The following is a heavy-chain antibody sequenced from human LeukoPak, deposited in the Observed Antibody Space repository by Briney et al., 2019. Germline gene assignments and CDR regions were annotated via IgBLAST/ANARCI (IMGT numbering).Heavy chain of an antibody. J-gene: IGHJ4*02. Sequence: SETPSLTCAVSGHSISSGYYWGWIRQPPGKGLEWIGNIYHSGSTYYNPSLKSRVTISVDTSKNQFSLKLSSVTAADTAVYYCARHGFWSGYNYVLDYWGQGTLVTVSS. CDR3: ARHGFWSGYNYVLDY. CDR1: GHSISSGYY. CDR2: IYHSGST. D-gene: IGHD3-3*01. V-gene: IGHV4-38-2*01.